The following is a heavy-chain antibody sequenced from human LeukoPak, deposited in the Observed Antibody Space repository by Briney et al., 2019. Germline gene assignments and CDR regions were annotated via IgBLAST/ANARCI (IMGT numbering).Heavy chain of an antibody. CDR2: IYYSGST. Sequence: PSETLSLTCTVSGGSISSGGYYWSWIRQHPGKGLEWIGYIYYSGSTYYNPSLKSRVTISVDTSKNQFSLKLSSVTAADTAVYYCAREVLREGAFDIWGQGTMVTVSS. J-gene: IGHJ3*02. CDR3: AREVLREGAFDI. D-gene: IGHD3-10*01. CDR1: GGSISSGGYY. V-gene: IGHV4-31*03.